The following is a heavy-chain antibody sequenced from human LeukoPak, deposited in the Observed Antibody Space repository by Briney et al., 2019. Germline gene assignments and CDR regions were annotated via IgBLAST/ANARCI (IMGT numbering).Heavy chain of an antibody. J-gene: IGHJ3*02. CDR2: IYHSGST. Sequence: SETLSLTCVVSGYYISSGYYWGWIRQPPGKGLEWIGSIYHSGSTYYNPSLKSRVTISVDTSKNQFFLKLSSVTAADTAVYYCARGYSSGWRDAFDIWGQGTMDTVSS. CDR3: ARGYSSGWRDAFDI. V-gene: IGHV4-38-2*01. CDR1: GYYISSGYY. D-gene: IGHD6-19*01.